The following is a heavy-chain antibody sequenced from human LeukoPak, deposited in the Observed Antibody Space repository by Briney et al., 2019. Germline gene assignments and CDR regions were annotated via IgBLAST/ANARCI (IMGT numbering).Heavy chain of an antibody. V-gene: IGHV4-39*01. CDR1: GGSISSSSYY. CDR2: IYYSGNT. Sequence: SETLSLTCTVSGGSISSSSYYWGWIRQPPGKGLEWIGTIYYSGNTYYNPSLKSRVTISVDTSKNQFSLKLSSVTAADTAVYYCAMTLGYCSGGSCYWAAFDVWGQGTVVTVSS. CDR3: AMTLGYCSGGSCYWAAFDV. J-gene: IGHJ3*01. D-gene: IGHD2-15*01.